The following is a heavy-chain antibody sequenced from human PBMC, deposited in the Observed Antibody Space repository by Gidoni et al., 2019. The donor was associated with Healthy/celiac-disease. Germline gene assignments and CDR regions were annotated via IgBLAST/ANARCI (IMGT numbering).Heavy chain of an antibody. CDR1: GFTFSSYG. D-gene: IGHD3-16*01. Sequence: QVQLVESGGGVVQPGRSLRLSCAASGFTFSSYGMHWVRQAPGKGLEWVAVIWYDGSNKYYADSVKGRFTISRDNSKNTLYLQMNSLRAEDTAVYYCARDAGGGDGPPDGFDYWGQGTLVTVSS. J-gene: IGHJ4*02. CDR3: ARDAGGGDGPPDGFDY. CDR2: IWYDGSNK. V-gene: IGHV3-33*01.